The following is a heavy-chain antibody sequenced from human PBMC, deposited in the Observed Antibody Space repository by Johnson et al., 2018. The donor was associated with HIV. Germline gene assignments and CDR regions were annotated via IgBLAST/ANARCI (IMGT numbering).Heavy chain of an antibody. CDR1: GFTFSSYA. Sequence: QVQLVESGGGLVQPGGSLRLSCVASGFTFSSYAMHWVRQAPGKGLEWVAVISYDGSNKYYADSVKGRFTISRDNSKNTLYLQMNSLSAEDTAVYYWAKPLVGATRDDAFDVWGQGTMVTVSS. V-gene: IGHV3-30-3*01. CDR2: ISYDGSNK. CDR3: AKPLVGATRDDAFDV. D-gene: IGHD1-26*01. J-gene: IGHJ3*01.